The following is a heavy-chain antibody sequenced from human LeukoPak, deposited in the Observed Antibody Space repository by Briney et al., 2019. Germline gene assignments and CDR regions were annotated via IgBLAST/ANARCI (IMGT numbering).Heavy chain of an antibody. CDR3: ARGGSGSSY. V-gene: IGHV3-7*01. CDR2: IKQDGGEK. J-gene: IGHJ4*02. CDR1: GFTFSSYW. Sequence: GGSLRLSCAASGFTFSSYWMSWVRQAPGKRLEGVAHIKQDGGEKYYVDSVKGRFTISRDNAKNSLYLQMNSLRAEDTAVYYCARGGSGSSYWGQGTLVTVSS. D-gene: IGHD3-10*01.